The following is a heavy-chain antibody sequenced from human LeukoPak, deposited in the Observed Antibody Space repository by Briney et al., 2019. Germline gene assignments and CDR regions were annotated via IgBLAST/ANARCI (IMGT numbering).Heavy chain of an antibody. Sequence: GASVKVSCKASGYTFTSYDINWVRQATGQGLEWMGWLNPNSGNTGYAQKFQGRVTMTRNTSMSTPYMGLSSLRSEDTAVYYCARGRVTMVRGAREYYFDYWGQGTLVTVSS. CDR3: ARGRVTMVRGAREYYFDY. J-gene: IGHJ4*02. CDR2: LNPNSGNT. D-gene: IGHD3-10*01. V-gene: IGHV1-8*01. CDR1: GYTFTSYD.